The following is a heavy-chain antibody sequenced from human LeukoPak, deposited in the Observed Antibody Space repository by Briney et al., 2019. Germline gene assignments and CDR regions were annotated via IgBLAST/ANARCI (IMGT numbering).Heavy chain of an antibody. Sequence: GGSLRLSCAASGFTFSSYAMSWVRQAPGKGLEWVSAISGSGGSTYYADSVKGRFTISRDNSKNTLYLQMNSLRAEDTAVYYCARALRGLRFLEWLLSPFDYWGQGTLVTVSS. CDR2: ISGSGGST. J-gene: IGHJ4*02. D-gene: IGHD3-3*01. CDR3: ARALRGLRFLEWLLSPFDY. CDR1: GFTFSSYA. V-gene: IGHV3-23*01.